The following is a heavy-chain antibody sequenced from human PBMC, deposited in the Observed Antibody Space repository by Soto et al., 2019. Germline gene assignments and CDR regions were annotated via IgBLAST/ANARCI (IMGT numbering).Heavy chain of an antibody. CDR3: APFGGNRDEYYGMDV. J-gene: IGHJ6*04. Sequence: SETLSLTCAVYGGSFSGYYWSWIRQPPGKGLEWIGEINHSGSTNYNPSLKSRVTISVDTSKNQFSLKLSSVTAADTAVYYCAPFGGNRDEYYGMDVWGKGTTVTVSS. V-gene: IGHV4-34*01. D-gene: IGHD3-16*01. CDR2: INHSGST. CDR1: GGSFSGYY.